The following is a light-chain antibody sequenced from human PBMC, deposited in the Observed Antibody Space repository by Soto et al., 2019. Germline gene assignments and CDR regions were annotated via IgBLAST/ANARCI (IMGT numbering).Light chain of an antibody. Sequence: IHMTQSASSLSASVANSVTLNCQASQNINNYLNWYQQPPGRAPQLLIYDASNLEAGVPSRFRGSASGTDSTFTISRLKPEDIATYYCQQYENLPTFGQGTRLEIK. V-gene: IGKV1-33*01. J-gene: IGKJ5*01. CDR2: DAS. CDR3: QQYENLPT. CDR1: QNINNY.